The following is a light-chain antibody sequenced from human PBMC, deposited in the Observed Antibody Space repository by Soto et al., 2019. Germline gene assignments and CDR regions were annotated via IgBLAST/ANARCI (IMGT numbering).Light chain of an antibody. CDR2: DVS. Sequence: QSALTQPPSASGSPGQSVAISCTGTSSDLGTYNWVSWYLQHPGKAPQLLIYDVSTRPSGVSNRFSGSKSGNTASLTISGLQAEDEADYYCCSYAGSSTLVFGGGTKLTVL. CDR1: SSDLGTYNW. J-gene: IGLJ2*01. CDR3: CSYAGSSTLV. V-gene: IGLV2-23*02.